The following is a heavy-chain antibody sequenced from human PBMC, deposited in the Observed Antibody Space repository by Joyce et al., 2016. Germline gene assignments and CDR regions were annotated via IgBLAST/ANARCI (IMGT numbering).Heavy chain of an antibody. J-gene: IGHJ4*02. V-gene: IGHV4-39*01. CDR1: GAPISSTTYY. CDR2: SYYTGST. Sequence: QVQLRESGPGLVKPSETLSLTCTVSGAPISSTTYYWGWIRQPPGKGLEWVGSSYYTGSTYANPSLKSRVTIAVDSSKNQLCLKVTSVTAADTAVYYCTRLGPNGQWLSFDYWGQGALVTVSS. CDR3: TRLGPNGQWLSFDY. D-gene: IGHD6-19*01.